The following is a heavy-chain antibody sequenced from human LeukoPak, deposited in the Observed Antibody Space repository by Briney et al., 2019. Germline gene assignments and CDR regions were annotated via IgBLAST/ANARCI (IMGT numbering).Heavy chain of an antibody. CDR1: GGSIGSGSYY. CDR2: IYTRGST. D-gene: IGHD3-10*01. V-gene: IGHV4-61*02. Sequence: SETLSLTCTVSGGSIGSGSYYWSWIRQPAGKGLEWIGRIYTRGSTNYNPSLKSRVTISVDTSKNQFSLKLSSVTAADTAVYYCARGGITMVRGVLYYYYMDVWGKGTTVTVSS. J-gene: IGHJ6*03. CDR3: ARGGITMVRGVLYYYYMDV.